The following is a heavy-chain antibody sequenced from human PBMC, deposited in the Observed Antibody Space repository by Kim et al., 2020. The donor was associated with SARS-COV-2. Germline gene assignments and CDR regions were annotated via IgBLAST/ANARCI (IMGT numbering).Heavy chain of an antibody. CDR2: IYYSGST. CDR1: GGSISSSSYY. CDR3: ARLEGREKRYSSSWIDY. Sequence: SETLSLTCTVSGGSISSSSYYWGWIRQPPGKGLEWIGSIYYSGSTYYNPSLKSRVTISVDTSKNQFSLKLSSVTAADTAVYYCARLEGREKRYSSSWIDYWGQGTLVTVSS. D-gene: IGHD6-13*01. J-gene: IGHJ4*02. V-gene: IGHV4-39*01.